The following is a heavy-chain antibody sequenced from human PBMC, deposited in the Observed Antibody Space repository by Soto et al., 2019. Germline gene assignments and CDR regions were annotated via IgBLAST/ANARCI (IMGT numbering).Heavy chain of an antibody. CDR1: GFSLSNSGVG. Sequence: QITLKESGPTLVEPTQPLTLTCSFSGFSLSNSGVGVGWFRQAPGKALECLGIIYWDNDRRYNPSLKDRLSITKDTSKNQVVVTMTYMEPVDTGTYYCAHRVSYSDSWDVGWFDSWGQGTPVTVS. CDR3: AHRVSYSDSWDVGWFDS. V-gene: IGHV2-5*02. CDR2: IYWDNDR. D-gene: IGHD3-10*01. J-gene: IGHJ5*01.